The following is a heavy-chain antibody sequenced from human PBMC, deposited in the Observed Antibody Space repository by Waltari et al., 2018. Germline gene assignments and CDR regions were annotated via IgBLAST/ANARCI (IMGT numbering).Heavy chain of an antibody. CDR2: IKQDGSEK. CDR1: GFTFSSDW. D-gene: IGHD3-3*02. V-gene: IGHV3-7*03. J-gene: IGHJ4*02. CDR3: ARDLLDYFDY. Sequence: EVQLVASGGGLVKPGGSLRLSCAASGFTFSSDWMSWVRQAPGKGLEWVANIKQDGSEKYYVDSVKGRFTISRDNAKNSLYLQMNSLRAEDTAVYYCARDLLDYFDYWGQGTLVTVSS.